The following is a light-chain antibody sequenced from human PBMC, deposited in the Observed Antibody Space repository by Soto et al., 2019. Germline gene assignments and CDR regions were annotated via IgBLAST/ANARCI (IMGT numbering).Light chain of an antibody. V-gene: IGLV2-23*02. J-gene: IGLJ1*01. CDR3: CSYAGSSTYV. CDR2: EVS. Sequence: QSVLTQPASVSGSPGQSITISCTGTSSYVGSYNLVSWYQQHPGKAPKLMIYEVSKRPSGVSNRFSVSKSGNTASLTISGLQAEDEADYYCCSYAGSSTYVFGTGTKVTVL. CDR1: SSYVGSYNL.